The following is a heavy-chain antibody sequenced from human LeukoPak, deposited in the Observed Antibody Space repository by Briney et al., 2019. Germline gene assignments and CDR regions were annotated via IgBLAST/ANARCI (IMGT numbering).Heavy chain of an antibody. CDR1: GGSISSYY. CDR3: ARFRGYDFGANWFDP. V-gene: IGHV4-59*01. J-gene: IGHJ5*02. D-gene: IGHD5-12*01. Sequence: ASETLSLTCTVSGGSISSYYRSWIRQPPGKGLEWIGYIYYSGSTNYNPSLKSRVTISVDTSKNQFSLKLSSVTAADTAVYYCARFRGYDFGANWFDPWGQGTLVTVSS. CDR2: IYYSGST.